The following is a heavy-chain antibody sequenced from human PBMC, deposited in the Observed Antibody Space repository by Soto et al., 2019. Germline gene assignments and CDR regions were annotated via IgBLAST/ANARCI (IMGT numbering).Heavy chain of an antibody. V-gene: IGHV1-24*01. CDR2: FDPEDGVT. D-gene: IGHD3-10*01. J-gene: IGHJ4*02. CDR1: GYTLTDFS. Sequence: GASVKVSCKVSGYTLTDFSMHWVRQAPGKGLEWMGGFDPEDGVTIYAHKFQGRVTMTEDTFADTAYIELSSLRSEDTAVYYCATRPNYYVSGVYYFDYWGQGTLVTVSS. CDR3: ATRPNYYVSGVYYFDY.